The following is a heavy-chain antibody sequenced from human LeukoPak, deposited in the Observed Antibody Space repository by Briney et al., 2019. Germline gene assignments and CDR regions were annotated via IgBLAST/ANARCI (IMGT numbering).Heavy chain of an antibody. CDR3: AREPQCSSTSCYRVPRGMDV. Sequence: ASVKVSCKVSGYTLTELSMHWVRQAPGKGLEWMGGFDPEDGETIYAQKFQGRVTMTEDTSTDTAYMELSSLRSEDTAVYYCAREPQCSSTSCYRVPRGMDVWGQGTTVTVSS. CDR2: FDPEDGET. D-gene: IGHD2-2*02. J-gene: IGHJ6*02. V-gene: IGHV1-24*01. CDR1: GYTLTELS.